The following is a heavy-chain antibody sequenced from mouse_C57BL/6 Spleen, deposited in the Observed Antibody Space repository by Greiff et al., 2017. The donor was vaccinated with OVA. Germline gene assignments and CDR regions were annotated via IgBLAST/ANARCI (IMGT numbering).Heavy chain of an antibody. CDR2: IWSDGST. Sequence: VQRVESGPGLVAPSQRLSITCTVSGFSLTSYGVHWVRQPPGKGLEWLVVIWSDGSTTYNSALKSRLSISKDNSKSQVFLKMNSLQTDDTAMYYCARHESYSNYQAWFAYWGQGTLVTVSA. CDR1: GFSLTSYG. V-gene: IGHV2-6-1*01. D-gene: IGHD2-5*01. CDR3: ARHESYSNYQAWFAY. J-gene: IGHJ3*01.